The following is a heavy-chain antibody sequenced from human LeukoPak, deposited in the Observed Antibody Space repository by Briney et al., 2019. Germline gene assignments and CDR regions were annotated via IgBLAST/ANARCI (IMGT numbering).Heavy chain of an antibody. Sequence: SQTLSLTCTVSGGSISSGGYYWSWIRQHPGKGLEWIGYIFYSGSTSYNPSLKSRVTISADTSKNQFSLKLNSVTAADTAVYYCARATTVTTPADYWGQGTLVTVSS. V-gene: IGHV4-31*03. CDR2: IFYSGST. CDR3: ARATTVTTPADY. D-gene: IGHD4-17*01. J-gene: IGHJ4*02. CDR1: GGSISSGGYY.